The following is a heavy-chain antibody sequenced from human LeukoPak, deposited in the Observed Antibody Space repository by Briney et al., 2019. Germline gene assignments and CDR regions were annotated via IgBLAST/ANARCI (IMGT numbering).Heavy chain of an antibody. Sequence: SETLSLTCTVSGGSISSRSYSWGWIRQPPGKGLEWIGSIYYSGSTYYNPSLKSRVTISVDTSKNQFSLKLSSVTAADTAVYYCASGLKRYSSSSLGSWFDPWGQGTLVTVSS. V-gene: IGHV4-39*07. CDR3: ASGLKRYSSSSLGSWFDP. CDR1: GGSISSRSYS. D-gene: IGHD6-13*01. J-gene: IGHJ5*02. CDR2: IYYSGST.